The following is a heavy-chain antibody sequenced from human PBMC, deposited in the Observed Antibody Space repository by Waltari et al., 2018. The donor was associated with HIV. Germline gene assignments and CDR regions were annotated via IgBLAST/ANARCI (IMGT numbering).Heavy chain of an antibody. Sequence: QVHLVQSGAEVKKPRASVKVTCKASGYTFTSYGLIWRRQAPGQGLEWMGWIDAYHGNTNKAQKYQGRVTMTTDSSKNTAYMAPMSLRSDDTAVYYCARELYIGSQGAFEYWGQGTLVTVSS. J-gene: IGHJ4*02. D-gene: IGHD1-26*01. V-gene: IGHV1-18*01. CDR3: ARELYIGSQGAFEY. CDR1: GYTFTSYG. CDR2: IDAYHGNT.